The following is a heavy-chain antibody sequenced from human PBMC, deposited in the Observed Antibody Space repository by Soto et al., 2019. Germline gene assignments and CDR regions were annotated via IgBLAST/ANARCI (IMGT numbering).Heavy chain of an antibody. Sequence: NPSETLSLTCTVSGGSISSYYWSWIRQPPGKGLEWIGYIYYSGSTNYNPSLKSRVTISVDTSKNQFSLKLSSVTAADTAVYYCARVGSEAARPLFGYWGQGTLVTVSS. CDR3: ARVGSEAARPLFGY. V-gene: IGHV4-59*01. J-gene: IGHJ4*02. CDR1: GGSISSYY. D-gene: IGHD6-6*01. CDR2: IYYSGST.